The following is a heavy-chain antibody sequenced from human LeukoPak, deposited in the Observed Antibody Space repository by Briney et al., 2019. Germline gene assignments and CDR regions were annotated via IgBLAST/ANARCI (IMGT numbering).Heavy chain of an antibody. CDR2: ISSSSSYI. CDR1: GFTFSSYS. V-gene: IGHV3-21*01. Sequence: PGGSLRLSCAASGFTFSSYSMNWVRQAPGKGLEWVSSISSSSSYIYYADSVKGRFTISRDNAKNSLYLQMNSLRAEDTAVYYRARDRYSGYDFDYWGQGTLVTVSS. J-gene: IGHJ4*02. CDR3: ARDRYSGYDFDY. D-gene: IGHD5-12*01.